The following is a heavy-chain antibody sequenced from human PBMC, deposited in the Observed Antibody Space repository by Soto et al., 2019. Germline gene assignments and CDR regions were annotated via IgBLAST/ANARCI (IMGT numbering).Heavy chain of an antibody. V-gene: IGHV4-30-4*01. CDR3: ARGSHYYDSSGYYNYYGMDV. CDR1: GGSISSGDYY. J-gene: IGHJ6*02. D-gene: IGHD3-22*01. CDR2: IYYSGST. Sequence: QVQLQESGPGLVKPSQTLSLTCTVSGGSISSGDYYWSWIRQPPGKGREWIGYIYYSGSTYYNPSLKSRVTISVDTSKNQFSLKLSSVTAADTAVYYCARGSHYYDSSGYYNYYGMDVWGQGTTVTVSS.